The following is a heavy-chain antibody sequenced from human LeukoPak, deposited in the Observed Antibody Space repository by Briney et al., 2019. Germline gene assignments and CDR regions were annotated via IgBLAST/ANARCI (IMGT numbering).Heavy chain of an antibody. CDR2: MNPNSGNT. J-gene: IGHJ4*02. Sequence: GASVKVSCKASGCTFTSYDINWVRQATGQGLEWMGWMNPNSGNTGYAQKFQGRVTMTRNTSISTAYMELSSLRSEDTAVYYCARYSGYDYSVDYWGQGTLVTVSS. D-gene: IGHD5-12*01. CDR1: GCTFTSYD. V-gene: IGHV1-8*01. CDR3: ARYSGYDYSVDY.